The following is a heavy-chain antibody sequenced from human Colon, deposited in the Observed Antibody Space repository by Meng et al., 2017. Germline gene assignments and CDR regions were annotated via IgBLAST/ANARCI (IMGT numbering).Heavy chain of an antibody. CDR2: INHSGST. CDR1: GGSFSGYY. CDR3: ARVGDYYGSGSHIDY. D-gene: IGHD3-10*01. V-gene: IGHV4-34*01. J-gene: IGHJ4*02. Sequence: SETLSLTCAVYGGSFSGYYWSWIRQPPGKGLEWIGEINHSGSTNYNPSLKSRVTISVDTSKNQFSLKLSSVTAADTAVYSCARVGDYYGSGSHIDYWGQGTLVTVSS.